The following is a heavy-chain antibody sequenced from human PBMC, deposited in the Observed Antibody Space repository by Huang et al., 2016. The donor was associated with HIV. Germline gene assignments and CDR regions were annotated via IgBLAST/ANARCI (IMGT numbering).Heavy chain of an antibody. CDR1: GYTFSNYD. CDR2: MNPNSGKT. V-gene: IGHV1-8*01. CDR3: ATLPPVNYGRSGGRVRDY. Sequence: QVQLVQSGAEVRKPGASGKVSCKASGYTFSNYDIKWVRQAPGKGFEWMGWMNPNSGKTGYARKFQGRVTMTRSTSISTAYMELSRLRFEDTAVYYCATLPPVNYGRSGGRVRDYWGQGSLVTVSS. D-gene: IGHD2-15*01. J-gene: IGHJ4*02.